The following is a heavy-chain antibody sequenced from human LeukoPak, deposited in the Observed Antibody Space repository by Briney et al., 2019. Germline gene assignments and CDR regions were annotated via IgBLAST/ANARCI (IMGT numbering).Heavy chain of an antibody. D-gene: IGHD1-14*01. V-gene: IGHV1-2*02. J-gene: IGHJ3*02. CDR2: INPNSGGT. CDR1: GYTFTDYY. CDR3: AREEVSFDM. Sequence: GASVKVSCKASGYTFTDYYMDWVRQAPGQGLEWMGWINPNSGGTKCAQKFQGRVTMTRDTSISTAYMELSRLRSDDTAVYYCAREEVSFDMWGQGTMVTVSS.